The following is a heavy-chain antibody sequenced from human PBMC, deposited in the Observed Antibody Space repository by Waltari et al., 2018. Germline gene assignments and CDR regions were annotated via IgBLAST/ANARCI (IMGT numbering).Heavy chain of an antibody. CDR1: GGSLSGYH. Sequence: QVQLQQWGAGLLKPSETLSLTCDVSGGSLSGYHWTWIRQLPGKGLEWIGEINDSERTTYNPPLESRVTVSIDTANKQFSLRVRSVTAADTAVYYCARVVGYYYYYMDVWGKGTTVTISS. CDR3: ARVVGYYYYYMDV. J-gene: IGHJ6*03. CDR2: INDSERT. V-gene: IGHV4-34*02.